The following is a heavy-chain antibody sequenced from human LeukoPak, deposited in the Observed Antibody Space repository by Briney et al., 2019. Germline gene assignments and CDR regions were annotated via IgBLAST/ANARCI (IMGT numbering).Heavy chain of an antibody. CDR1: GGSFSGYY. Sequence: SETLSLTCAVYGGSFSGYYWSWIRQPPGKGLEWIGEINHSGSTNYNPSLKSRVTISVDTSKNQFSLKLSSVTAADTAVYYCARGQTFRTIVLGVKPYNWFDPWGQGTLVTVSS. J-gene: IGHJ5*02. V-gene: IGHV4-34*01. CDR3: ARGQTFRTIVLGVKPYNWFDP. D-gene: IGHD3-10*01. CDR2: INHSGST.